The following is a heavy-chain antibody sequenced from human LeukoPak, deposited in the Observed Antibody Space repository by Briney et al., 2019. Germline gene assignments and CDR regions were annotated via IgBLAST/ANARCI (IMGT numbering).Heavy chain of an antibody. Sequence: SETLSLTCTVSGGSISSYYWSWIRQPPGKGLEWIGYIYYSGSTNYNPSLKSRVTISVDTSKNQFSLKLTSVTAADTAVYYCARFGSVKNPLFVYWGQGTLVTVSS. CDR2: IYYSGST. CDR3: ARFGSVKNPLFVY. D-gene: IGHD3-10*01. J-gene: IGHJ4*02. CDR1: GGSISSYY. V-gene: IGHV4-59*01.